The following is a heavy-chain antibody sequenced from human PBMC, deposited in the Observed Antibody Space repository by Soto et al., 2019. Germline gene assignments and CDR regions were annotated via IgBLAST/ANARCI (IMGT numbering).Heavy chain of an antibody. CDR3: ARVVAAIMAKYYFDY. D-gene: IGHD2-15*01. CDR2: IYYSGST. J-gene: IGHJ4*02. CDR1: GGSISSGGYY. Sequence: PSETLSLTCTVSGGSISSGGYYWSWSRQHPGKGLEWIGYIYYSGSTYYNPSLKSRVTISVDTSKNQFSLKLSSVTAADTAVYYCARVVAAIMAKYYFDYWGQGTLVTVSS. V-gene: IGHV4-31*03.